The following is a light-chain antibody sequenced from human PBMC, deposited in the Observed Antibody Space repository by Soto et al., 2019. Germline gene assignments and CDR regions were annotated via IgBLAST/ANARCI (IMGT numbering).Light chain of an antibody. CDR3: MQALLTPLT. CDR2: LGS. Sequence: DVVVTHSPTSLPVTPGKPASISCRSSQSLRHSSVDNYLRWCRHKPWQSPQLLIYLGSKRASGVPDRFSGSGSGTDFTLKISRVEAEDVGVYYCMQALLTPLTSGGGAKADNK. CDR1: QSLRHSSVDNY. V-gene: IGKV2-28*01. J-gene: IGKJ4*01.